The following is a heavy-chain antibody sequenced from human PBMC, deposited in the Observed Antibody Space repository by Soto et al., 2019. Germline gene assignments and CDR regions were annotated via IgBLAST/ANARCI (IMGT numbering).Heavy chain of an antibody. D-gene: IGHD3-9*01. J-gene: IGHJ6*02. CDR2: ISYDGSNK. Sequence: QVQLVESGGGVVQPGRSLRLSCEASGFTFSSYAMHWVRQAPGKGLEWVAVISYDGSNKYYADSVKGRFTISRDNSKNTLYLQMNSLRAEDTAVYYCARGDVLRYFDWPSSMDVWGQGTTVTVSS. CDR1: GFTFSSYA. CDR3: ARGDVLRYFDWPSSMDV. V-gene: IGHV3-30-3*01.